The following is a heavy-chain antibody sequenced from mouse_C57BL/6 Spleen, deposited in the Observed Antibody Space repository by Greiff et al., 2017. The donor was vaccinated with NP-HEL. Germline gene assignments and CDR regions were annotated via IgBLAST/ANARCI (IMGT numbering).Heavy chain of an antibody. CDR3: ARRSYDYDEGYWYFDV. CDR2: INSDGGST. J-gene: IGHJ1*03. V-gene: IGHV5-2*01. D-gene: IGHD2-4*01. Sequence: EVQGVESGGGLVQPGESLKLSCESNEYEFPSHDMSWVRKTPEKRLELVAAINSDGGSTYYPDTMERRFIISRDNTKKTLYLQMSSLRSEDTALYYCARRSYDYDEGYWYFDVWGTGTTVTVSS. CDR1: EYEFPSHD.